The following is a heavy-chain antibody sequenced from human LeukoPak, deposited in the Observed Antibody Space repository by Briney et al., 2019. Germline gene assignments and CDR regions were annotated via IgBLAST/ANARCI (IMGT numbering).Heavy chain of an antibody. Sequence: SQTLSLTCTVSGGSISSGSYYWSWIRQPAGKGLEWIGRIYTSGSTNYNPSLKSRVTISVDTSKNQFSLKLSSVTAADTAVYYCARGPRYFDWSYHPTFDYWGQGTLVTVSS. J-gene: IGHJ4*02. V-gene: IGHV4-61*02. CDR3: ARGPRYFDWSYHPTFDY. D-gene: IGHD3-9*01. CDR1: GGSISSGSYY. CDR2: IYTSGST.